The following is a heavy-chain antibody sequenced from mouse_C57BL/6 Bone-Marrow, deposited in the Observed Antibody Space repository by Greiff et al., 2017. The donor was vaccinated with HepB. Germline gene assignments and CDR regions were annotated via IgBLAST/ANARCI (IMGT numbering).Heavy chain of an antibody. V-gene: IGHV5-17*01. D-gene: IGHD1-1*01. CDR1: GFTFSDYG. CDR2: ISSGSSTI. Sequence: EVQGVESGGGLVKPGGSLKLSCAASGFTFSDYGMHWVRQAPEKGLEWVAYISSGSSTIYYADTVKGRFTISRDNAKNTLFLQMTSLRSEDTAMYYCARAPIYYYGSPWFVYWGQGTLVTVSA. CDR3: ARAPIYYYGSPWFVY. J-gene: IGHJ3*01.